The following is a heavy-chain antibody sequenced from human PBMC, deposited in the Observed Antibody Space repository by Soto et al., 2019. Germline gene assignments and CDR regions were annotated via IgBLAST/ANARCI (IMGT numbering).Heavy chain of an antibody. CDR1: GFIFGAYS. J-gene: IGHJ3*02. V-gene: IGHV3-23*01. CDR2: ISGSGSST. D-gene: IGHD1-1*01. CDR3: AKDWTSI. Sequence: EVQLLASGGGLVQRGGSLKISCAASGFIFGAYSMTWLRQPPGKGLEWVSTISGSGSSTYYIDSVQGRFIISRDNSKNTLYLQMNSLRGEDTAVYYCAKDWTSIWGQGTMVSVSS.